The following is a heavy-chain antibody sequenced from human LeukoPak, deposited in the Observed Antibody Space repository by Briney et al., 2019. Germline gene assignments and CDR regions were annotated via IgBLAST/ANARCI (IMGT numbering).Heavy chain of an antibody. D-gene: IGHD6-13*01. V-gene: IGHV4-30-4*08. Sequence: SETLSLTCTVSGGSISSGDYYWSWIRQPPGKGLEWIGYIYYSGSTYYNPSLKSRVTISVDTSKNQFSLKLSSVTAADTAVYYCARVDVPGIAAAGDYDAFDIWGQGTMVTVSS. CDR1: GGSISSGDYY. CDR2: IYYSGST. CDR3: ARVDVPGIAAAGDYDAFDI. J-gene: IGHJ3*02.